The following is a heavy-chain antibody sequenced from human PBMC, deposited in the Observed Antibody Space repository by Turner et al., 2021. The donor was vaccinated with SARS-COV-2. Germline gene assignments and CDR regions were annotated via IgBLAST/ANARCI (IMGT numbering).Heavy chain of an antibody. D-gene: IGHD3-22*01. V-gene: IGHV3-33*01. CDR1: GFTFSSYG. CDR3: ARDGSGYYDSSGYFDH. Sequence: QVQLVESGGGVVQPGRSLRLSCAASGFTFSSYGMNWVRQAPGKGLDWVAVIWYDGSNKYYADSVKGRFTISRDNSKNTLYLQMNSLRAEDTAVYYCARDGSGYYDSSGYFDHWGQGTLVTVSS. J-gene: IGHJ4*02. CDR2: IWYDGSNK.